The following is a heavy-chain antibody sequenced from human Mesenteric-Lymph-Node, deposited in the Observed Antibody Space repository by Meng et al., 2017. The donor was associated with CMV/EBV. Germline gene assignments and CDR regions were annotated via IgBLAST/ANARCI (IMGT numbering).Heavy chain of an antibody. J-gene: IGHJ4*02. CDR1: SFPTDY. CDR2: INHRGAT. V-gene: IGHV4-34*01. Sequence: SFPTDYWSWIRQTPGKGLEWIGEINHRGATKDNPSLKSRLTMSVDTSKSQFSLKLSSVTAADTAVYYCARATVFVRGVRRTEDYWGQGTLVTVSS. CDR3: ARATVFVRGVRRTEDY. D-gene: IGHD3-10*01.